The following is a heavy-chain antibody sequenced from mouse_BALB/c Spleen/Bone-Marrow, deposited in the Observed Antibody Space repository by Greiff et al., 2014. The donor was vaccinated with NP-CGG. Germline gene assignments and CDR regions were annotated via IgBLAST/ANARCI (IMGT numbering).Heavy chain of an antibody. J-gene: IGHJ2*01. CDR1: GDSITSGY. CDR3: ATCDGYYFDY. CDR2: ISYSGST. V-gene: IGHV3-8*02. D-gene: IGHD1-2*01. Sequence: EVKLEESGPSLVKPSQTLSLTCSVSGDSITSGYWNWIRKFPGNKLEYMGYISYSGSTYYNPSLKSRISITRDTSKNHYYLQLNSVTAEDSATYYCATCDGYYFDYWGQGTTLTVSS.